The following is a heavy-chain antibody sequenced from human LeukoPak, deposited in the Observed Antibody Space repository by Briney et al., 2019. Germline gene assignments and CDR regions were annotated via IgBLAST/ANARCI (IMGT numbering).Heavy chain of an antibody. J-gene: IGHJ4*02. CDR2: IYTSGST. V-gene: IGHV4-4*07. D-gene: IGHD4-11*01. CDR3: ARDRPWGFTVTYFDY. CDR1: GGSISSYY. Sequence: PSETLSLTCTVSGGSISSYYWSWIRQPAGKGLEWIGRIYTSGSTNYNPSLKSRVTMSVDTSKNQFSLKLSSVTAADTAVYYCARDRPWGFTVTYFDYWGQGTLVTVSS.